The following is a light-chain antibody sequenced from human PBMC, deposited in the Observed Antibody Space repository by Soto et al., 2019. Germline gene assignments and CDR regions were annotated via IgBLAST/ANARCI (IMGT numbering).Light chain of an antibody. J-gene: IGLJ1*01. V-gene: IGLV2-8*01. CDR3: SSYAGSNNFV. CDR2: EVS. Sequence: QSVLTQPPSASGSPGQSVTISCTGTSSDVGGYNYVSWYQQHPGKAPKLMIYEVSERPLGVPDRFSGSKSSNTASLTVSGLQAEDEADYYCSSYAGSNNFVFGTGTKLTVL. CDR1: SSDVGGYNY.